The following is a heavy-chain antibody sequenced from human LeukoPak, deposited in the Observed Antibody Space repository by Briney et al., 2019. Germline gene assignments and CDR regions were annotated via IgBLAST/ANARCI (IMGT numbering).Heavy chain of an antibody. J-gene: IGHJ6*03. Sequence: GGSLRLSCAASGFTFSSYSMNWVRQAPGKGLEWVSSISSSSSYIYYADLVKGRFTISRDNAKNSLYLQMNSLRAEDTAVYYCARDRATVTTFASMDVWGKGTTVTVSS. D-gene: IGHD4-11*01. CDR1: GFTFSSYS. V-gene: IGHV3-21*01. CDR3: ARDRATVTTFASMDV. CDR2: ISSSSSYI.